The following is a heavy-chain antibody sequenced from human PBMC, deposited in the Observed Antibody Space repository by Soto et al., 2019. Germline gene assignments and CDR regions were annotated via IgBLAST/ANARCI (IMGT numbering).Heavy chain of an antibody. V-gene: IGHV1-18*01. CDR1: GYTFTSYG. D-gene: IGHD3-10*01. CDR2: ISGFNDDT. CDR3: ARSGSYYPARNWFGP. J-gene: IGHJ5*02. Sequence: QAQLVQSGVEMKNVGASVKVSCKASGYTFTSYGISWVRQAPGQGLEWMGWISGFNDDTNHAQKFQGRVTVTKDTSTSTAYMELRSLKSDDTAVYYCARSGSYYPARNWFGPWGQGSLVTDSS.